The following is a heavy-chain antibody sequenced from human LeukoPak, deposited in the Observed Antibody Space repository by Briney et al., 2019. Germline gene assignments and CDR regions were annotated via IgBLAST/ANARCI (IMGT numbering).Heavy chain of an antibody. V-gene: IGHV3-74*01. Sequence: GGSLRLSCAASGFTFSSTWMNWVRQGPGKGVEWVSRITSDGSSTIYADSVKGRFTISRDNAKSTVYLQMNSLRAEDTAVYFCARDRYYIFDYWGQGAPVTVSS. CDR3: ARDRYYIFDY. CDR2: ITSDGSST. J-gene: IGHJ4*02. D-gene: IGHD3-10*01. CDR1: GFTFSSTW.